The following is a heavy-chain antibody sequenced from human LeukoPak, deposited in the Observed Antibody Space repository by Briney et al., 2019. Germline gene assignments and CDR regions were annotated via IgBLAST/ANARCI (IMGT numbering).Heavy chain of an antibody. D-gene: IGHD2-15*01. CDR1: GFTFSSYS. CDR2: ISSSSSTI. Sequence: GGSLRLSCAASGFTFSSYSMNWVRQAPGKGLEWVSYISSSSSTIYYADSVKGRFTISRDNAKNSLYLQMNSLRDEDTAVYYCASRYCSGGNCYFVYWGQGTLVTVSS. J-gene: IGHJ4*02. CDR3: ASRYCSGGNCYFVY. V-gene: IGHV3-48*02.